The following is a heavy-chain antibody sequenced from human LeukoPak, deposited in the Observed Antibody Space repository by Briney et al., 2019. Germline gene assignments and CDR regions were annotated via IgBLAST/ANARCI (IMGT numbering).Heavy chain of an antibody. D-gene: IGHD3-10*01. Sequence: SETLSLTCTVSGYSISSGYYWGWIRQPPGKGLEWIGSMHHSGSTYYNPSLKSRVTMSLDTSKNQFSLRLTSVTAADTAVYYCARVRLWFGDHLDDYWGQGTLVTVSS. CDR1: GYSISSGYY. CDR3: ARVRLWFGDHLDDY. CDR2: MHHSGST. V-gene: IGHV4-38-2*02. J-gene: IGHJ4*02.